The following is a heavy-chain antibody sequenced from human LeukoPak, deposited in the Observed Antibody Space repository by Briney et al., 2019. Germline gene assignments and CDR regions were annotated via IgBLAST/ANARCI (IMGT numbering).Heavy chain of an antibody. CDR1: GFTFSSYG. J-gene: IGHJ4*02. CDR2: INSDGSTT. Sequence: GGSLRLSCAASGFTFSSYGMHWVRQGPGKGLVWVSRINSDGSTTNYADSVKGRFTISRDNAKNTLYLQMNSLRAEDTAVYYCVRVDGGYWGQGTMVTVSS. CDR3: VRVDGGY. D-gene: IGHD3-16*01. V-gene: IGHV3-74*01.